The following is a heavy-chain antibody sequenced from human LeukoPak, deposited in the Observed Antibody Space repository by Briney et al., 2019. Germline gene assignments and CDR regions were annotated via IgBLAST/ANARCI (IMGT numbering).Heavy chain of an antibody. CDR1: GYSFTNYW. V-gene: IGHV5-51*01. CDR2: IYPGDFRI. Sequence: GESLKISCRGFGYSFTNYWIGWVRQMPGKGMEWMGDIYPGDFRIRYNPSFQGHVTISVDKSINTAYLQWGSLKASDTAIYYCACRDLTSTRSFPWGQGTLVTVSS. D-gene: IGHD2-2*01. J-gene: IGHJ5*02. CDR3: ACRDLTSTRSFP.